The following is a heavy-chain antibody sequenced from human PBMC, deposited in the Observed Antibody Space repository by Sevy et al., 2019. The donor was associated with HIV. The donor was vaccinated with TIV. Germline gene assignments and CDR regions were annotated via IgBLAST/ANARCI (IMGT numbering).Heavy chain of an antibody. J-gene: IGHJ5*02. CDR3: ARDLYPRLYYYGSGGWFDP. V-gene: IGHV3-11*04. D-gene: IGHD3-10*01. CDR2: ISSSGSTI. Sequence: NHGGSLRLSCAASGFTFSDYYMSWIRQAPGKGLEWVSYISSSGSTIYYADSVKGRFTISRDNAKNSLYLQMNSLRAEDTAVYYCARDLYPRLYYYGSGGWFDPWGQGTLVTVSS. CDR1: GFTFSDYY.